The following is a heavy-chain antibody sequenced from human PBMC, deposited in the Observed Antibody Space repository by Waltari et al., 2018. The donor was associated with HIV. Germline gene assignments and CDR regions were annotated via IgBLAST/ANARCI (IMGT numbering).Heavy chain of an antibody. CDR2: MYHSGSN. J-gene: IGHJ5*02. Sequence: QVQLQESGPGLVKPSETLSLTCAVSGGSISTYNWWSWVRQPPGKGLEWIGEMYHSGSNNYNRSLKSRVTISVDKSKNQFSRKLTSVTAADTAVYYCARVLTGDHGSSWFDPWGQGTLVTVSS. V-gene: IGHV4-4*02. CDR3: ARVLTGDHGSSWFDP. CDR1: GGSISTYNW. D-gene: IGHD4-17*01.